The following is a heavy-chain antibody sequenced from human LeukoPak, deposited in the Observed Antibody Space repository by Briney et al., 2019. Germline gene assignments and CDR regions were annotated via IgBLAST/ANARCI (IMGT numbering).Heavy chain of an antibody. CDR3: AKYHSGSYRGNYFDY. D-gene: IGHD1-26*01. CDR2: ISGSGGST. V-gene: IGHV3-23*01. Sequence: GGSLRLSCAASGFTVSSNYMSWVRQAPGKGLEWVSAISGSGGSTYYADSVKGRFTISRDNSKNTLYLQMNSLRAEDTAVYYCAKYHSGSYRGNYFDYWGQGTLVTVSS. J-gene: IGHJ4*02. CDR1: GFTVSSNY.